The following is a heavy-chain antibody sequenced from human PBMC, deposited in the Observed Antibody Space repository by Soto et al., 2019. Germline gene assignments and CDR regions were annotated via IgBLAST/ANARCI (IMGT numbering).Heavy chain of an antibody. CDR1: GGSISSSSYY. Sequence: SQTLSLTCTVSGGSISSSSYYWGWIRQPPGKGLEWIGNIYYSGNTNYNPSLKSRVTISVDTSKNQFSLKLSSVTAADTAVYYCARATYYYGRSGYSPYFDYCGQGALVTLSS. V-gene: IGHV4-39*07. CDR3: ARATYYYGRSGYSPYFDY. D-gene: IGHD3-22*01. CDR2: IYYSGNT. J-gene: IGHJ4*02.